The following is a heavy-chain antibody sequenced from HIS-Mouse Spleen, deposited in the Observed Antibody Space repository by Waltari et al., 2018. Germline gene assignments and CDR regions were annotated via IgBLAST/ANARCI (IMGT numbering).Heavy chain of an antibody. V-gene: IGHV3-30*18. CDR3: AKDTSGSYSDY. CDR1: GFTFRSYG. Sequence: QVQLVESGGGLVQPGRSLRRPCAGAGFTFRSYGRPWVRQAPGKGLEWVAVISYDGSNKYYADSVKGRFTISRDNSKNTLYLQMNSLRAEDTAVYYCAKDTSGSYSDYWGQGTLVTVSS. CDR2: ISYDGSNK. D-gene: IGHD1-26*01. J-gene: IGHJ4*02.